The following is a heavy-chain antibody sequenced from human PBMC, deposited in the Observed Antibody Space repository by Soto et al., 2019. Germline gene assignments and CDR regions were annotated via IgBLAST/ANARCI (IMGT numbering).Heavy chain of an antibody. CDR1: GFTFSNAW. Sequence: PGGSLRLSCAASGFTFSNAWMSWVRQAPGKGLEWVGRIKSKTDGGTTDYAAPVKGRFTISRDDSKNTLYLQMNSLKTEDTAVYYCTTEDIVVVVAADYWGQGTLVTVSS. D-gene: IGHD2-15*01. V-gene: IGHV3-15*01. CDR3: TTEDIVVVVAADY. J-gene: IGHJ4*02. CDR2: IKSKTDGGTT.